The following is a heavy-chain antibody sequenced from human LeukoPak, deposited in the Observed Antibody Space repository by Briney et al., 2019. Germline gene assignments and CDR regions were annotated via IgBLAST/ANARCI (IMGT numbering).Heavy chain of an antibody. CDR3: ARAMNSWFLLDLDY. V-gene: IGHV1-2*02. J-gene: IGHJ4*02. CDR2: IDPNSGDT. Sequence: ALVKVSCKASGNSGDSFNTHGVSWARQAPGRGLEWMGWIDPNSGDTKYVEKFQGRVTMTRDTSISTAYMDLSSLRSDDTAMYYCARAMNSWFLLDLDYWGQGNLVTVSS. CDR1: GNSGDSFN. D-gene: IGHD3-22*01.